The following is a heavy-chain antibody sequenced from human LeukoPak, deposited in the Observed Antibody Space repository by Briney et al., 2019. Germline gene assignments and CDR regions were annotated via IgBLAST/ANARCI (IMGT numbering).Heavy chain of an antibody. Sequence: AGGSLRLSCAASGFTFSSYAMHWVRQAPGKGLEWVAVISYDGSNKYYADSVKGRFTISRDNSEDTLYLQMNSLRAEDTAVYYCARGGYCSSTSCYRWSGATYYYYYGMDVWGQGTTVTVSS. V-gene: IGHV3-30-3*01. CDR3: ARGGYCSSTSCYRWSGATYYYYYGMDV. D-gene: IGHD2-2*03. CDR2: ISYDGSNK. J-gene: IGHJ6*02. CDR1: GFTFSSYA.